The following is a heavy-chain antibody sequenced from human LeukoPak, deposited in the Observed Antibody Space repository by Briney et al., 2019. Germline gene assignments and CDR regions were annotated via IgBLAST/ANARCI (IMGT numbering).Heavy chain of an antibody. J-gene: IGHJ6*02. D-gene: IGHD2-15*01. CDR3: AKDESTGGYAPGYFYGMGV. V-gene: IGHV3-9*01. Sequence: PGGSLTLSCVVSGFRFDDYGRHWVRQAPGKGLEWVSCISWSGTTTGYADSVKGRFTISRDSAKNSLYLQMDSLRVEDTGLYSCAKDESTGGYAPGYFYGMGVWGQGTTVTVSS. CDR2: ISWSGTTT. CDR1: GFRFDDYG.